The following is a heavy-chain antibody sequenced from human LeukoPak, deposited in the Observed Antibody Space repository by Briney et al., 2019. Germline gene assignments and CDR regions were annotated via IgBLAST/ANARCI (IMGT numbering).Heavy chain of an antibody. CDR2: INHSGST. Sequence: SETLSLTCAVYGGSFSGYYWSWIRQPPGKGLEWIGEINHSGSTNYNPSLKSRVTMSVDTSKNQFSLKLSSVTAADTAVYYCAREQRITMVRGVIRFDYWGQGTLVTVSS. CDR1: GGSFSGYY. D-gene: IGHD3-10*01. CDR3: AREQRITMVRGVIRFDY. V-gene: IGHV4-34*01. J-gene: IGHJ4*02.